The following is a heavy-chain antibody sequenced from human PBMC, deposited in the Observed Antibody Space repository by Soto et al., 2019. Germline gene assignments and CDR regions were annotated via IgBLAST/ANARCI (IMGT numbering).Heavy chain of an antibody. D-gene: IGHD4-17*01. CDR1: GFIFSSYG. CDR3: AREVYGDYGDAFDL. J-gene: IGHJ3*01. V-gene: IGHV3-33*01. Sequence: VQLVESGGGVVQPGRSLRLSCAASGFIFSSYGMHWVRQAPGKGLEWVAVIWYDGSNEDYVDSVRGRFPISRDNSNNRLYLQMNSLRAEDTALYYCAREVYGDYGDAFDLWGQGTMVTVSS. CDR2: IWYDGSNE.